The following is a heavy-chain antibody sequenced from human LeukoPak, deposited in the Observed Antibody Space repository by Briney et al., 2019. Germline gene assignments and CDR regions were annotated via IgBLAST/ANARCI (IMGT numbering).Heavy chain of an antibody. V-gene: IGHV4-59*01. Sequence: PSETLSLTCTVSGGSISSYYWSWIRQPPGKGLEWIGYIYYSGSTNYNPSLKSRVTISVDTSKNQFSLKLSSVTAADTAVYYCARGVWYSYGYSAYYFDYWGQGTLVTVSS. J-gene: IGHJ4*02. D-gene: IGHD5-18*01. CDR2: IYYSGST. CDR1: GGSISSYY. CDR3: ARGVWYSYGYSAYYFDY.